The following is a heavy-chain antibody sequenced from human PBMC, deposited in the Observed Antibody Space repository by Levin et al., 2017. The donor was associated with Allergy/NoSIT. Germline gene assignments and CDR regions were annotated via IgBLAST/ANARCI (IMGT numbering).Heavy chain of an antibody. V-gene: IGHV4-39*01. D-gene: IGHD7-27*01. Sequence: PSETLSLTCTVSGGSISSSSYYWGWIRQPPGTGLEWIGSIYYSGSTYYNPSLKSRVTISVDTSKNQFSLKLSSVTAADTAVYYCARHRSGWWENWAYYFDYWGQGTLVTVSS. CDR1: GGSISSSSYY. CDR2: IYYSGST. CDR3: ARHRSGWWENWAYYFDY. J-gene: IGHJ4*02.